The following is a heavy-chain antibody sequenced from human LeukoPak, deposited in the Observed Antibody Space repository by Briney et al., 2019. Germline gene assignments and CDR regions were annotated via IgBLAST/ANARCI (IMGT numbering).Heavy chain of an antibody. CDR1: GFTLRSYW. V-gene: IGHV3-7*01. Sequence: PGGSLRLSCAPSGFTLRSYWMSWVRQAPGKGPEWVANIKEDGSERNYVDSVKGRFTISRDDAQNSLYLQLNSLRAADTAVYYCARDLDVETVAMPRGYWGQGTLVTVSS. CDR3: ARDLDVETVAMPRGY. CDR2: IKEDGSER. D-gene: IGHD2-2*01. J-gene: IGHJ4*02.